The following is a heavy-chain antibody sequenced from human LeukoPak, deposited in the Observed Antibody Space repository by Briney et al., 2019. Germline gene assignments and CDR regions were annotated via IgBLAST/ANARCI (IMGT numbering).Heavy chain of an antibody. CDR1: GYTFTSYG. D-gene: IGHD6-19*01. Sequence: ASVTVSCTASGYTFTSYGISWVRQAPGQGLEWMGWISAYNGNTNYAQKLQGRVTMTTDTSTSTAYMELRSLRSDDTAVYYCARADSSGWYIAPDYWGQGTLVTVSS. V-gene: IGHV1-18*01. J-gene: IGHJ4*02. CDR3: ARADSSGWYIAPDY. CDR2: ISAYNGNT.